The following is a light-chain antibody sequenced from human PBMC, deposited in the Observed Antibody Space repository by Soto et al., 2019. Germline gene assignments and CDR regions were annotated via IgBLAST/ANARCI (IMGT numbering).Light chain of an antibody. V-gene: IGKV3-20*01. Sequence: EIVLTQSPGTLSLSPGERATLSCRASQSVSSSYLAWYQQKPGQAPRLLIYGASSRATGIPDRFSGSGSGTDFTLTISRLEPEDFAVYYCQQYGSSLLTFGGGTTVEIK. J-gene: IGKJ4*01. CDR2: GAS. CDR3: QQYGSSLLT. CDR1: QSVSSSY.